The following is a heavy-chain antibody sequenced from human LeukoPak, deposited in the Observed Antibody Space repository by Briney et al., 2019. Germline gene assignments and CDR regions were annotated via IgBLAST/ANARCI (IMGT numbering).Heavy chain of an antibody. CDR1: GFTFRTSG. V-gene: IGHV3-23*01. CDR3: AKSGLRAVRGVVNPRRTEYYYMDV. CDR2: ISGSGVST. Sequence: GGTLRLSCAASGFTFRTSGMSWVRQAPGKGLEWVSAISGSGVSTYYADSVKGRFTISRDNSKNTLYLQMNSLRAEDTAVYYCAKSGLRAVRGVVNPRRTEYYYMDVWGKGTTVTVSS. J-gene: IGHJ6*03. D-gene: IGHD3-10*01.